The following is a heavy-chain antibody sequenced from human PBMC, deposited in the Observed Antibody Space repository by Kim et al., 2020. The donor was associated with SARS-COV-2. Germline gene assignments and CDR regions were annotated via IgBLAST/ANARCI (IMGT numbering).Heavy chain of an antibody. Sequence: GGSLRLSCAASGITFSSYSMNWVRQAPGKGLEWVSSISGSSSDIYYADSVKGRFTIARDNAMNSLYLQMNSLRAEDTAVYYCAMIPTVTTQGDYGGQGTLVTVSS. CDR3: AMIPTVTTQGDY. V-gene: IGHV3-21*01. J-gene: IGHJ4*02. D-gene: IGHD4-17*01. CDR2: ISGSSSDI. CDR1: GITFSSYS.